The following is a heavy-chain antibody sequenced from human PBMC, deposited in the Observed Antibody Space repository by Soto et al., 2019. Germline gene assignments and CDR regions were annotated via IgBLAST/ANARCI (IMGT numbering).Heavy chain of an antibody. D-gene: IGHD4-17*01. Sequence: SETLSLTCAVSGGSITSSSHYWSWIRQPPGKGLEWIGYIYYSGSTNYNPSLKSRVTISVDTSKNQFSLKLSSVTAADTAVYYCARAPYGDLDYWGQGTLVTVSS. CDR2: IYYSGST. CDR1: GGSITSSSHY. J-gene: IGHJ4*02. V-gene: IGHV4-61*01. CDR3: ARAPYGDLDY.